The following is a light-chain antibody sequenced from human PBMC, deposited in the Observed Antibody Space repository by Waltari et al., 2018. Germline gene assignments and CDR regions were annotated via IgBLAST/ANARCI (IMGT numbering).Light chain of an antibody. CDR3: QVWDANNEPGL. CDR2: YDS. Sequence: SYVLTQPPSVSVAPGETARITCGGTNIGTKSVHWYRTKPGQAPVLVISYDSDRPSGIPGRFSGSNSGDTATLTISRVEAGDEADYYCQVWDANNEPGLFGTGTEVTV. CDR1: NIGTKS. J-gene: IGLJ1*01. V-gene: IGLV3-21*01.